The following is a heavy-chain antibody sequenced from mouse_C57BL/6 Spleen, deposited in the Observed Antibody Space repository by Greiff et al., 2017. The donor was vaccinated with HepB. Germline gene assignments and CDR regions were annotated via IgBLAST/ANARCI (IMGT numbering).Heavy chain of an antibody. CDR2: IDPSDSYT. CDR3: AVWLRRSYYFDY. D-gene: IGHD2-2*01. Sequence: VQLQESGAELVMPGASVKLSCKASGYTFTSYWMHWVKQRPGQGLEWIGEIDPSDSYTNYNQKFKGKSTLTVDKSSSTAYMQLSSWTSEDSAVYYCAVWLRRSYYFDYWGQGTTLTVSS. J-gene: IGHJ2*01. CDR1: GYTFTSYW. V-gene: IGHV1-69*01.